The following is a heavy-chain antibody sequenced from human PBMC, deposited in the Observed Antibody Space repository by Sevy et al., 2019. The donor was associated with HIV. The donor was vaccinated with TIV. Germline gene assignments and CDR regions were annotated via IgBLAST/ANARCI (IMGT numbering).Heavy chain of an antibody. CDR3: ARDGRRRITIFGVPRDYYYGMDV. J-gene: IGHJ6*02. CDR1: GGSFSGYY. CDR2: INHSGST. Sequence: SETLSLTCAVYGGSFSGYYWSWIRQPPGKGLEWIGEINHSGSTNYNPSPKSRVTISVDTSKNQFSLKLGSVTAADTAVYYCARDGRRRITIFGVPRDYYYGMDVWGQGTTVTVSS. D-gene: IGHD3-3*01. V-gene: IGHV4-34*01.